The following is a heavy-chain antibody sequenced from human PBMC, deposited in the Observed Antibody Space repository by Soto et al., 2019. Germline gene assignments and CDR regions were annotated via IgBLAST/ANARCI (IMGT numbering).Heavy chain of an antibody. CDR2: INSDGTST. Sequence: EVQLVESGGGLVQPGGSLRLPCAGSGFTFNTYWIHWVRQAPGKGLVWVSCINSDGTSTRYADSVKGRFTISRDNAKNTLYLQMNSLRTEATAVYYCARGRYYGIDVWGQGTTVTVSS. CDR1: GFTFNTYW. V-gene: IGHV3-74*01. J-gene: IGHJ6*02. CDR3: ARGRYYGIDV.